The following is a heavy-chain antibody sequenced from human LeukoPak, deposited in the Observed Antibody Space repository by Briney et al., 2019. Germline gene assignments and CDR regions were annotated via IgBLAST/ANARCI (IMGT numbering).Heavy chain of an antibody. Sequence: GGSLRLSCAASGFTFSRHPMNWVRQAPGKGLEWVAVIWYDGSNKYYADSVKGRFTISRDNSKNTLYLQMNSLRAEDTAVYYCARGYCTNGVCWNWFDPWGQGTLVTVSS. CDR2: IWYDGSNK. V-gene: IGHV3-33*08. CDR3: ARGYCTNGVCWNWFDP. CDR1: GFTFSRHP. J-gene: IGHJ5*02. D-gene: IGHD2-8*01.